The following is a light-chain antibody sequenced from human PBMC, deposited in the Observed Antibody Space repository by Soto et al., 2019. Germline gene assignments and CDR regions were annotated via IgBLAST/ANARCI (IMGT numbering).Light chain of an antibody. CDR1: SSDVGYYNY. V-gene: IGLV2-11*01. CDR3: CSYAGSYTFYV. Sequence: QSALTQPCSVSGSPGQSVTISCTGTSSDVGYYNYVSWYQQHPGTAPKLMIYDVSMRPSGVPDRFSGSKSGNTASLTISGLQAEDEADYYCCSYAGSYTFYVFGTGTKLTVL. J-gene: IGLJ1*01. CDR2: DVS.